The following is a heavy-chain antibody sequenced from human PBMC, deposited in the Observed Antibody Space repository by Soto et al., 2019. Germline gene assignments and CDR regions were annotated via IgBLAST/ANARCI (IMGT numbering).Heavy chain of an antibody. J-gene: IGHJ4*02. D-gene: IGHD6-13*01. CDR3: ARVASSSSWHIPHFDQ. CDR2: IWYDGSTK. CDR1: GFMFRSYA. Sequence: GGSLRLSCGASGFMFRSYAMHWVRQAPGKGLEWVAGIWYDGSTKYYGDSVKGRYSISRDNSKNMLDLQMNSLRAEDTAVYYCARVASSSSWHIPHFDQWGQGTLVTVSS. V-gene: IGHV3-33*01.